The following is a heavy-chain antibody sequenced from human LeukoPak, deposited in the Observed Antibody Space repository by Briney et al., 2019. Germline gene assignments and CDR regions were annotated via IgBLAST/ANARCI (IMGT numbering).Heavy chain of an antibody. V-gene: IGHV4-59*12. CDR3: ARGHIVVVVAATYYYYYGMDV. CDR2: IYYSGST. CDR1: GGSISSYY. D-gene: IGHD2-15*01. Sequence: SETLSLTCTVSGGSISSYYWSWIRQPPGKGLEWIGYIYYSGSTNYNPSLKSRVTISVDTSKNQFSLKLSSVTAADTAVYYCARGHIVVVVAATYYYYYGMDVWGQGTTVTVSS. J-gene: IGHJ6*02.